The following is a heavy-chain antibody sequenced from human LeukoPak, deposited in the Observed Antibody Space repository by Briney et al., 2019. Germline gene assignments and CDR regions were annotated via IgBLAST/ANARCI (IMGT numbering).Heavy chain of an antibody. Sequence: GGSLRLSCAASGFSFSSYSMNWVRQAPGKGLEWVSSISSSSSYIYYADSVKGRFTISRDNAKNSLYLQMNSLRAEDTAVYYCARDDSRSENWFDPWGQGTLVTVSS. J-gene: IGHJ5*02. CDR3: ARDDSRSENWFDP. D-gene: IGHD6-13*01. CDR1: GFSFSSYS. CDR2: ISSSSSYI. V-gene: IGHV3-21*01.